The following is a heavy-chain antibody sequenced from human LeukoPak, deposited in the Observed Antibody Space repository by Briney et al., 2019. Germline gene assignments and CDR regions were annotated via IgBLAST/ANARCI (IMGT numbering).Heavy chain of an antibody. J-gene: IGHJ4*02. CDR3: ARVGTIVGAPVFDY. V-gene: IGHV4-38-2*02. CDR1: GYSISSGYY. D-gene: IGHD1-26*01. Sequence: SETLSLTCTVSGYSISSGYYWGWIRQPPGKGLEWIGSIYHSGSTYYNPSLKSRVTISVDTSKNQFSLKLSSVTAADTAVYYCARVGTIVGAPVFDYWGQGTLVTVSS. CDR2: IYHSGST.